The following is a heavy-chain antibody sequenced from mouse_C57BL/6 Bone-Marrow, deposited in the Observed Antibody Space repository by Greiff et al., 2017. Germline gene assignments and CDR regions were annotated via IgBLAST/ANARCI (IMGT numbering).Heavy chain of an antibody. J-gene: IGHJ2*01. V-gene: IGHV5-4*03. CDR3: ARLPITTVVGFDY. CDR2: ISDGGSYT. D-gene: IGHD1-1*01. Sequence: EVKLMESGGGLVKPGGSLKLSCAASGFTFSSYAMSWVRQTPEKRLEWVATISDGGSYTYYPDNVKGRFTISRDNAKNNLYLQMSHLKSEDTAMYYCARLPITTVVGFDYWGQGTTLTVSS. CDR1: GFTFSSYA.